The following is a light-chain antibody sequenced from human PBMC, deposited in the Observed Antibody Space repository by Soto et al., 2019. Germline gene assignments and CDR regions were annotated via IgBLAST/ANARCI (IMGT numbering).Light chain of an antibody. CDR3: YSYTSSSTVV. CDR2: EVS. CDR1: SSDVGGYKY. J-gene: IGLJ2*01. V-gene: IGLV2-14*01. Sequence: QSALTQPASVSGSPGQSITIPCTGTSSDVGGYKYVSWYHQYPGKAPKLMIYEVSNRPSGVSDRFSGSKSGNTASLTISGLQAEDEGDYYCYSYTSSSTVVFGGGTKVTVL.